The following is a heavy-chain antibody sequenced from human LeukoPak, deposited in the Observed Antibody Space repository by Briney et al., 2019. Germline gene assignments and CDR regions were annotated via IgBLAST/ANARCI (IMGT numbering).Heavy chain of an antibody. V-gene: IGHV6-1*01. CDR1: GDSVSSNSAA. CDR3: AREGGSFGGWCAIHYYYGMDV. CDR2: TYYRSKWYN. J-gene: IGHJ6*02. Sequence: SQTLSLTCAISGDSVSSNSAAWNWIRQSPSRGLEWLGRTYYRSKWYNDYAVSVKSRITINPDTSKNQFSLQLNSVTPEDTAVYYCAREGGSFGGWCAIHYYYGMDVWGQGTTVTISS. D-gene: IGHD6-19*01.